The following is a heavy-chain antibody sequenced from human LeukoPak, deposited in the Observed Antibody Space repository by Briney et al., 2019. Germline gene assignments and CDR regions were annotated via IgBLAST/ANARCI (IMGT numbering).Heavy chain of an antibody. J-gene: IGHJ4*02. Sequence: PSETLSLTCTVSGGSISSSSYYWGWIRQPPGKGLEWVSATVGSRPDTYHADSVKGRFTVSRDNSRNTLYLQMNNLRIEDSAVYYCTKAPLMSCTGAFCYPFDSWGQGVLVTVSS. D-gene: IGHD2-8*02. CDR2: TVGSRPDT. CDR1: GGSISSSSYY. CDR3: TKAPLMSCTGAFCYPFDS. V-gene: IGHV3-23*01.